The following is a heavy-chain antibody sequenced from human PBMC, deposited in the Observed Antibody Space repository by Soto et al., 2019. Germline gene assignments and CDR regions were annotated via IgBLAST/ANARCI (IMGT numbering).Heavy chain of an antibody. CDR3: AHRQGGYSYGVGYNWFD. J-gene: IGHJ5*02. Sequence: DSRATLVNPRQTLTMPCPLSGFSLSTRRVRVGWIRQPPGKALEWLALIYWNDDKRYSPSLKSRLTITKDTSKNQVVLTMTNMDPVDTAKDDCAHRQGGYSYGVGYNWFD. D-gene: IGHD5-18*01. V-gene: IGHV2-5*01. CDR1: GFSLSTRRVR. CDR2: IYWNDDK.